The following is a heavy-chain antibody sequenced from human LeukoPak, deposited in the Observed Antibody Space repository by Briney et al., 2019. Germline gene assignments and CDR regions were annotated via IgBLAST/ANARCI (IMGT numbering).Heavy chain of an antibody. V-gene: IGHV3-74*03. CDR2: INSDGSST. J-gene: IGHJ4*02. CDR1: GFTFSNYW. D-gene: IGHD3-10*01. Sequence: GGSLRLSCAGSGFTFSNYWMRWVRQAPGKGLVWVSGINSDGSSTKYADSVKGRFTISRDNAKNTLYLQMDSLRDEDTAVYYCGLSMVRALSPDYWGQGTLVTVSS. CDR3: GLSMVRALSPDY.